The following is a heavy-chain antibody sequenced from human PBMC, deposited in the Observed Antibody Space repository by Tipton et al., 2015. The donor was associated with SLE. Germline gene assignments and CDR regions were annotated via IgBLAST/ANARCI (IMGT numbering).Heavy chain of an antibody. CDR1: GGSISSYY. J-gene: IGHJ6*03. CDR3: ARGRGSYGGYYYYYYMDV. Sequence: TLSLTCTVSGGSISSYYWSWIRQPPGKGLEWIGYIYYSGSTNCNPSLKSRVTISVDTSKNQFSLKLSSVTAADTAVYYCARGRGSYGGYYYYYYMDVWGKGTTVTVSS. CDR2: IYYSGST. V-gene: IGHV4-59*01. D-gene: IGHD5-18*01.